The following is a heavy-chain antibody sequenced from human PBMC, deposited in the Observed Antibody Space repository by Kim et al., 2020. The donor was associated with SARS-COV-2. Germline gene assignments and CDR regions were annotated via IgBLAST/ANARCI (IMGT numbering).Heavy chain of an antibody. Sequence: GGSLRLSCSASGFTFSSYVMHWVRQAPGKGLEYVSGIRSNGDSTYYADSVKGXITTSXXNSKNTLXXXLSKLRTEDTAVYYCVKXRQXXXQQWGGFDFWGQGXLVSVS. D-gene: IGHD1-1*01. CDR1: GFTFSSYV. J-gene: IGHJ5*01. CDR2: IRSNGDST. CDR3: VKXRQXXXQQWGGFDF. V-gene: IGHV3-64*05.